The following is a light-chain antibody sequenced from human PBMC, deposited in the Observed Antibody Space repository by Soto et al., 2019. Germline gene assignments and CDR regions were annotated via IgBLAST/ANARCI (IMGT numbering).Light chain of an antibody. CDR3: QQYADWPLT. CDR2: KTY. J-gene: IGKJ4*01. CDR1: RTIGTN. Sequence: IVMTQSPATVSVSPGESASLSCRASRTIGTNLGWYQQKPGQAPRHLISKTYTRATGVPARFSGSGSGTEFTLTITSLQSEDIAVYYCQQYADWPLTFGGGTKVDIK. V-gene: IGKV3-15*01.